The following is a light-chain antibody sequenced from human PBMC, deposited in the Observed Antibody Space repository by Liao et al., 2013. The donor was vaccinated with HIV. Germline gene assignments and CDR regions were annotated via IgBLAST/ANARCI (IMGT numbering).Light chain of an antibody. CDR3: QAWDSSTAYV. V-gene: IGLV3-1*01. CDR1: KLGSKY. Sequence: SYELTQPPSVSVSPGQTARITCSGDKLGSKYVCWYQQRPGQSPLLVIYQDDKRPSGIPDRFSGSNSGNTATLTISGTQAMDEADYYCQAWDSSTAYVFGTGTTVTVL. J-gene: IGLJ1*01. CDR2: QDD.